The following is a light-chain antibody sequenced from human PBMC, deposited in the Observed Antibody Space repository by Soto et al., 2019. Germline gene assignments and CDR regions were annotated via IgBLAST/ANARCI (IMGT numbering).Light chain of an antibody. V-gene: IGKV3-11*02. CDR2: GAS. J-gene: IGKJ5*01. Sequence: EIVLTQSPATLSLSPGETATLSCRASQSVSNYLAWYQHKPGQAPRLLIYGASNRATGVSARISGSRSGRDFSLTINSLEPEDSAVYYCHQRTNWPSITFGQGTRLEI. CDR3: HQRTNWPSIT. CDR1: QSVSNY.